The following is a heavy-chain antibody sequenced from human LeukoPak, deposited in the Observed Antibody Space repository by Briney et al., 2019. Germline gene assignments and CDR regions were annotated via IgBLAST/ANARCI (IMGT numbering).Heavy chain of an antibody. D-gene: IGHD3-9*01. CDR2: LHSYGIRT. Sequence: GGSLRLSCEGFGFAVSTYSMHWVRQTPGQGLVWVSRLHSYGIRTDYADSVRGRFTISRDNAKNTFYMYMDSLRAEDTAVYYCARAGFYTGYDYWGQGTLVTVSS. J-gene: IGHJ4*02. CDR1: GFAVSTYS. V-gene: IGHV3-74*01. CDR3: ARAGFYTGYDY.